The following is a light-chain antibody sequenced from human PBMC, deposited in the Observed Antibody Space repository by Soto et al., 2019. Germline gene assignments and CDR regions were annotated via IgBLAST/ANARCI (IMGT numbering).Light chain of an antibody. CDR1: SSDVGRYDY. V-gene: IGLV2-8*01. CDR2: EVN. Sequence: QSVLTQPPSASGSPGQSVTISCTGTSSDVGRYDYVSWYQHHPGKAPKLMIFEVNNRPSGVPDRFSGSKSGNTASLTVSGLQAEAEADYYCSSYGGSNNFVFGGGTKLTVL. CDR3: SSYGGSNNFV. J-gene: IGLJ3*02.